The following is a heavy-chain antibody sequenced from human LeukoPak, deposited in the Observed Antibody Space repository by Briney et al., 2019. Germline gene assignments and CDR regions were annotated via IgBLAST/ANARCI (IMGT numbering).Heavy chain of an antibody. Sequence: ASVKVSCKASGYTFTSYDINWVRQATGQGLEWMGWMNPNSGNTGYAQEFQGRVTITRNTSITTAFMELSSLTSEDTAVYYCARDIAGTTLGGWFDPWGQGTLITVSS. D-gene: IGHD1-1*01. CDR3: ARDIAGTTLGGWFDP. CDR1: GYTFTSYD. CDR2: MNPNSGNT. J-gene: IGHJ5*02. V-gene: IGHV1-8*03.